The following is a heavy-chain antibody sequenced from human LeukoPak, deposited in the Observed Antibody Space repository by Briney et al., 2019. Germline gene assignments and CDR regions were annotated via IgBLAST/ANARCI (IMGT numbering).Heavy chain of an antibody. CDR2: IYYSGGT. J-gene: IGHJ3*02. CDR1: GGSMSPFY. CDR3: AVNSTKHTFDI. Sequence: SETLSLTCTVSGGSMSPFYWSWIRQSPGKGLEWIGSIYYSGGTNYNPSLKSRATISVDTSKNQFSLELSSVTAADTAVYYCAVNSTKHTFDIWGQGTMVTVSS. D-gene: IGHD1-1*01. V-gene: IGHV4-59*08.